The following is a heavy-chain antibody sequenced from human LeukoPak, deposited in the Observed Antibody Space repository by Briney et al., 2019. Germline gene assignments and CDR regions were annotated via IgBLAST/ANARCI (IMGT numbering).Heavy chain of an antibody. J-gene: IGHJ5*02. V-gene: IGHV4-34*01. CDR2: INHSGST. Sequence: PSETLSLTCAVYGGSFSGYYWSWIRQPLGKGLEWIGEINHSGSTNYNPSLKSRVTISVDTSKNQFSLRLSSVTAADTAVYYCARCGGSGSYFRKNWFDPWGQGTLVTVSS. CDR3: ARCGGSGSYFRKNWFDP. D-gene: IGHD3-10*01. CDR1: GGSFSGYY.